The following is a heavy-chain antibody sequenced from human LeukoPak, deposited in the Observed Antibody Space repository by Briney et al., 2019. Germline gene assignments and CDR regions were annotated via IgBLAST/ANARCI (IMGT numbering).Heavy chain of an antibody. CDR3: AKHGLPLVVISAPLDY. CDR1: GFTFSSYA. D-gene: IGHD2-15*01. V-gene: IGHV3-23*01. Sequence: GGSLRLSCAASGFTFSSYAMSWVRQAPGKGLEWVSAISGSGGSTYYADSVKGRFTISRDNSKNTVYLQMNSLRAEDTAVYYCAKHGLPLVVISAPLDYWGQGTLVTVAS. J-gene: IGHJ4*02. CDR2: ISGSGGST.